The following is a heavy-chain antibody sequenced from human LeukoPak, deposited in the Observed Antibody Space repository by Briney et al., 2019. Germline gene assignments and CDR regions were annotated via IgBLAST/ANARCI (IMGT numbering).Heavy chain of an antibody. CDR1: GLTFSSYT. D-gene: IGHD6-13*01. J-gene: IGHJ4*02. CDR3: ARGEGLTYSSSWSYCDY. CDR2: ISYNDNNK. Sequence: PGGTLRLSCAASGLTFSSYTMHWVRQAPGKGLEWVALISYNDNNKYYAGSVKGRFTISRDNSKNTLYLQMNSLTTEDTAIYYCARGEGLTYSSSWSYCDYWGQGTLVSVSS. V-gene: IGHV3-30-3*01.